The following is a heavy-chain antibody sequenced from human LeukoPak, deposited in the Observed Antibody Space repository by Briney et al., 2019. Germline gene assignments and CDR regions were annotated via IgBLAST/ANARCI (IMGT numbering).Heavy chain of an antibody. J-gene: IGHJ4*02. CDR1: GFTFSSYS. D-gene: IGHD3-22*01. CDR3: ASPHLPPYYYDSSGEGGY. V-gene: IGHV3-48*04. Sequence: PGGSLRLSCAASGFTFSSYSMNWVRQAPGKGLEWVSYISSSSSTIYYADSVKGRFTISRDNAKNSLYLQMNSLRAEDTAVYYCASPHLPPYYYDSSGEGGYWGQGTLVTVSS. CDR2: ISSSSSTI.